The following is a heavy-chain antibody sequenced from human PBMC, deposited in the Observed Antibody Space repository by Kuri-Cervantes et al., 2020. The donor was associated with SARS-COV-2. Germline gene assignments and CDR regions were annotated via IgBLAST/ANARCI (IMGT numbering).Heavy chain of an antibody. CDR2: ISAYNGNT. V-gene: IGHV1-18*01. D-gene: IGHD6-19*01. CDR1: GYTFTSYG. J-gene: IGHJ6*02. CDR3: AREPGYSSGWYSNYYYYGMDV. Sequence: ASVKVSCKASGYTFTSYGISWVRQAPGQGLEWMGWISAYNGNTNYAQKLQGRVTMTTDTSTSTAYMELRSLRSDDTAVYYCAREPGYSSGWYSNYYYYGMDVWGQGSTVTASS.